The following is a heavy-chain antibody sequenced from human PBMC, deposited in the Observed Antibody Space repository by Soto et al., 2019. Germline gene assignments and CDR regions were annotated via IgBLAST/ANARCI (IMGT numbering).Heavy chain of an antibody. D-gene: IGHD1-26*01. CDR1: GDTISSWY. CDR2: IYYSGST. Sequence: QVQLQESGPGLVKPSETLSLTCTVSGDTISSWYWSWIRQPPGKGLEWIGYIYYSGSTNCNPSLKSRVTISVDTSKNQFSLKLSSVTAADTAVYYCARRYGSAIDYWGQGTLVTVSS. CDR3: ARRYGSAIDY. V-gene: IGHV4-59*08. J-gene: IGHJ4*02.